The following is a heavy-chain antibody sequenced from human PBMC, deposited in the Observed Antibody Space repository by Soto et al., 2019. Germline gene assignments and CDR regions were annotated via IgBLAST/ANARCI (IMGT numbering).Heavy chain of an antibody. CDR1: GGSISSYY. Sequence: SETLSLTCTVSGGSISSYYWSRIRQPAGKGLEWIGRIYTSGSTNYNPSLKSRVTMSVDTSKNQFSLKLSSVTAADTAVYYCARDLAARRGDWFDPWGQGTLVTVSS. CDR2: IYTSGST. J-gene: IGHJ5*02. D-gene: IGHD6-6*01. CDR3: ARDLAARRGDWFDP. V-gene: IGHV4-4*07.